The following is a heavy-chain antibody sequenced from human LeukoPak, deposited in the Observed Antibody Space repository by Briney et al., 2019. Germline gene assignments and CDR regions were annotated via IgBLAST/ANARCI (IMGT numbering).Heavy chain of an antibody. CDR1: GFTFSSYS. CDR2: ISSSSSTI. Sequence: GGSLRLSCAASGFTFSSYSMNWARQAPGKGLEWVSYISSSSSTIYYADSVKGRFTISRDNAKNSLYLQMNSLRAEDTAVYYCARGSYPDYWGQGTLVTVSS. V-gene: IGHV3-48*04. CDR3: ARGSYPDY. D-gene: IGHD1-26*01. J-gene: IGHJ4*02.